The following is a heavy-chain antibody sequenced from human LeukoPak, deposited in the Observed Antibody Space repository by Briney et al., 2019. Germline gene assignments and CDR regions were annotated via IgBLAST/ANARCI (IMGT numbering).Heavy chain of an antibody. J-gene: IGHJ4*02. CDR3: ARESGSADGTYYYDSSGYLYVY. CDR1: GYTFTDYH. CDR2: INPNNGVT. Sequence: GASLKVSCKASGYTFTDYHLHWVRQAPGQGPEWMGWINPNNGVTNYVPDFKGRVTMTRDTSMRTAYMELSRLRSDDTAVYYCARESGSADGTYYYDSSGYLYVYWGQGTLVTVSS. D-gene: IGHD3-22*01. V-gene: IGHV1-2*02.